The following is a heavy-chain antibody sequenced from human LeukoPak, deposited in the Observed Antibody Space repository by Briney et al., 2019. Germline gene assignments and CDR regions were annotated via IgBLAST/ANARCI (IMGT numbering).Heavy chain of an antibody. D-gene: IGHD1-1*01. J-gene: IGHJ4*02. CDR3: ANYNWNDGY. CDR1: GFIFSSYC. V-gene: IGHV3-30*18. Sequence: GSSLRLSCAASGFIFSSYCIHWVRQAPGQGLEWVAGISYDGRNKYYADSVKGRFTISRDNSKNTLYLQMNSLRAEDTAVYYCANYNWNDGYRGQGTLVTVSS. CDR2: ISYDGRNK.